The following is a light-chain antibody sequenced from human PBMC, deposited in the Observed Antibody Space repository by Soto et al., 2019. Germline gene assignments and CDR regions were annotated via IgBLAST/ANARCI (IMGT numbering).Light chain of an antibody. CDR1: QDISNY. J-gene: IGKJ1*01. Sequence: DIQMTQSPSSLSASVGDRVTITCQASQDISNYLNWYQQKPGKAPKLLIYDASNLETGVPSRFSGSGSGTHYTLTISSLQPEDVATYYCKKYNSAPWTFGQGTKVDIK. CDR2: DAS. CDR3: KKYNSAPWT. V-gene: IGKV1-27*01.